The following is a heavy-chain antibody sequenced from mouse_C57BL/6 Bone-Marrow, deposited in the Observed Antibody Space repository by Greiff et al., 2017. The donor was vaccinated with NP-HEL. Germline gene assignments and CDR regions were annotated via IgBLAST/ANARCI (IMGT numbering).Heavy chain of an antibody. D-gene: IGHD2-3*01. Sequence: EVKLVESGGGLVKPGGSLKLSCAASGFTFSSYTMSWVRQTPEKRLEWVATISGGGGNTYYPDSVKGRFTISRDNAKNTLYLQISSLRSEDTALYYCARHDGYYPYAMDYWGQGTSVTVSS. V-gene: IGHV5-9*01. CDR1: GFTFSSYT. CDR2: ISGGGGNT. CDR3: ARHDGYYPYAMDY. J-gene: IGHJ4*01.